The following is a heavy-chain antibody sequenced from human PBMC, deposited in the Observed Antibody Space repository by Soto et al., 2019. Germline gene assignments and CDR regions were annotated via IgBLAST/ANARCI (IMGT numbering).Heavy chain of an antibody. V-gene: IGHV1-69*12. CDR1: GGTFSSYA. CDR3: ARAQGPKNSGYDYYFDY. CDR2: IIPIFGTA. Sequence: QVPLVQSGAEVKKPGSSVKVSCKASGGTFSSYAISWVRQAPGQGLEWMGGIIPIFGTANYAQKFQGRVTITADESTSTAYMELSSLRSEDTAVYYCARAQGPKNSGYDYYFDYWGQGTLVTVSS. J-gene: IGHJ4*02. D-gene: IGHD3-22*01.